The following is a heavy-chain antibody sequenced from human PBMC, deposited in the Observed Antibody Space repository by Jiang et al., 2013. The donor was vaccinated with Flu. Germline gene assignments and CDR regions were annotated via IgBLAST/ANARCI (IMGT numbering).Heavy chain of an antibody. CDR3: ARTSKANYYDSSGYYGLNDY. Sequence: VQLVESGAEVKKPGASVKVSCKASGYTFTSYYMHWVRQAPGQGLEWMGIINPSGGSTSYAQKFQGRVTMTRDTSTSTVYMELSSLRSEDTAVYYCARTSKANYYDSSGYYGLNDYWGQGTLVTVSS. CDR1: GYTFTSYY. D-gene: IGHD3-22*01. V-gene: IGHV1-46*01. CDR2: INPSGGST. J-gene: IGHJ4*02.